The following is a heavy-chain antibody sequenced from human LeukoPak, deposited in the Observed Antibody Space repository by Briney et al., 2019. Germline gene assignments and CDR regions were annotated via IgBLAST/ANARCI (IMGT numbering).Heavy chain of an antibody. Sequence: ASVKVSCKASGGTFSSYAISWVRQAPGQGLEWMGGIMPIFGTANYAQKFQGRVTITADESTSTAYMELSSLRSEDTAVYYCADCSSTSCPGWGAFDIWGQGTMVTVSS. D-gene: IGHD2-2*01. CDR1: GGTFSSYA. CDR2: IMPIFGTA. V-gene: IGHV1-69*13. J-gene: IGHJ3*02. CDR3: ADCSSTSCPGWGAFDI.